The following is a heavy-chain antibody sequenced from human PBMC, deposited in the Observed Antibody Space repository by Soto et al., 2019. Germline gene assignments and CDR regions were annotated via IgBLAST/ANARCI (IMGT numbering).Heavy chain of an antibody. D-gene: IGHD3-22*01. V-gene: IGHV4-34*01. Sequence: SSETLSLTCAVYGGSFSGYSWTWIRQPPGKGLEWIGEINDSGSTNYTPSLERRVTISRDTSKNRFSLKLSSVTAADTAVYYCARGSHKLHSYDSSGFYHYVDYWGQGSLVTVSS. CDR3: ARGSHKLHSYDSSGFYHYVDY. CDR1: GGSFSGYS. J-gene: IGHJ4*02. CDR2: INDSGST.